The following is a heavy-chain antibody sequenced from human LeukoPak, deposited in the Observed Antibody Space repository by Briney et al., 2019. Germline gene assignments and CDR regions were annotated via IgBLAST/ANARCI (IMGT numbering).Heavy chain of an antibody. CDR3: ARTFCGGDCQSWDK. V-gene: IGHV3-23*01. Sequence: PGGSLRLSCAASGFTFSSYAMSWVRQAPGKGLEWVSAVSGSGGSTYYADSVQGRFTISRDDSKNTLYLQMNSLRDEDTAVYYCARTFCGGDCQSWDKWGQGTLVTVSS. CDR1: GFTFSSYA. D-gene: IGHD2-21*02. CDR2: VSGSGGST. J-gene: IGHJ4*02.